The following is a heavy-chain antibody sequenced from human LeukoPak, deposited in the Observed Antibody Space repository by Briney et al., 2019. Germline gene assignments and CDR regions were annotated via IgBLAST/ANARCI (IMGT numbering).Heavy chain of an antibody. CDR3: ARVGLYCSSTSCVAFDI. D-gene: IGHD2-2*01. CDR2: ISAYNGNT. CDR1: GYTFTSYG. Sequence: ASVKVSCKASGYTFTSYGISWVRQAPGQGLEWTGWISAYNGNTNYAQKLQGRVTMTTDTSTSTAYMELRSLRSDDTAVYYCARVGLYCSSTSCVAFDIWGQGTMVTVSS. J-gene: IGHJ3*02. V-gene: IGHV1-18*01.